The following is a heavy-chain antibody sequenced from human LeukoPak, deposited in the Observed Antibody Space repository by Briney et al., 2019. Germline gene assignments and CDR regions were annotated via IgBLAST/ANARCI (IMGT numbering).Heavy chain of an antibody. CDR1: GFSFNNYW. CDR2: INNDGSSA. V-gene: IGHV3-74*01. CDR3: ARRGTGHGMDV. J-gene: IGHJ6*02. Sequence: GGSLRLSCAASGFSFNNYWIHWVRHVPGKGLVWVSRINNDGSSASYVDSVKGRFTISRDNAKNTLFLQMNSLRAEDTAVYYCARRGTGHGMDVWGQGTTVIVSS. D-gene: IGHD1-1*01.